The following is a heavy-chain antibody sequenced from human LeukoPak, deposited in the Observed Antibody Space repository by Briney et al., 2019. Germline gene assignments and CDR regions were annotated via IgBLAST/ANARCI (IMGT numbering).Heavy chain of an antibody. CDR3: ARDQSSRYGDYDYYYYGMDV. CDR2: IHGSASHN. D-gene: IGHD4-17*01. CDR1: GFILSNYY. V-gene: IGHV3-21*04. J-gene: IGHJ6*02. Sequence: GGSLRLSCAASGFILSNYYLNWVRQAPGKGLEWVSCIHGSASHNYYADSVKGRFTISRDNSKNTLYLQMNSLRAEDTAVYYCARDQSSRYGDYDYYYYGMDVWGQGTTVTVSS.